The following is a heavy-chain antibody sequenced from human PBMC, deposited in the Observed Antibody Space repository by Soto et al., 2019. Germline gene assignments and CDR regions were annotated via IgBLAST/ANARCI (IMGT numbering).Heavy chain of an antibody. CDR3: AIPPPIEVAGPDY. V-gene: IGHV4-39*02. Sequence: SETLSLTCSVSGGSISGSPYHWGWIRQPPGKGLEWIGSIDDSGKVYYNPSLTGRATLFVDTSRNRFSLNLDSVTAADTAVYYCAIPPPIEVAGPDYWGQGTLVTVSS. CDR1: GGSISGSPYH. J-gene: IGHJ4*02. CDR2: IDDSGKV. D-gene: IGHD6-19*01.